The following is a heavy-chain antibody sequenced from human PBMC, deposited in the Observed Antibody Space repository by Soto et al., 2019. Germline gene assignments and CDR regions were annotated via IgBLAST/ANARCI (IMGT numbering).Heavy chain of an antibody. D-gene: IGHD3-3*01. CDR3: STTYDFWSGYYQYYYYMDV. V-gene: IGHV3-23*01. CDR2: ISGSGGST. J-gene: IGHJ6*03. Sequence: GGSLRLSCAASGFTFSSYAMSWVRQAPGKGLEWVSAISGSGGSTYYADSVKGRFTISRDNSKNTLYLQMNSLRAEDTVVYYCSTTYDFWSGYYQYYYYMDVWGKGTTVTVSS. CDR1: GFTFSSYA.